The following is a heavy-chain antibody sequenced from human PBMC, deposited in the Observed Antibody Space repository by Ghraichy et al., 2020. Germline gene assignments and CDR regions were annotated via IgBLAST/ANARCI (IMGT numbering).Heavy chain of an antibody. J-gene: IGHJ4*02. CDR1: GFSFASYA. V-gene: IGHV3-23*01. Sequence: GGSLRLSCAASGFSFASYAMTWVRQAPGKGLEWVSAISASGGNTYYADSVKGRFTIARDNSKNTLSLQMKSLRAEDTAVFYCAKALSGVPHYFYFWGQGTLVTVSS. CDR2: ISASGGNT. CDR3: AKALSGVPHYFYF. D-gene: IGHD3-3*01.